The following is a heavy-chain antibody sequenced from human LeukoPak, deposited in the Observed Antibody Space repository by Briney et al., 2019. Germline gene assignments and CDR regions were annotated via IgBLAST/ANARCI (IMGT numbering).Heavy chain of an antibody. CDR1: GFKFSDHN. CDR2: INGDGTQK. D-gene: IGHD3-10*01. Sequence: AGGSLRLSCAASGFKFSDHNMNWVRQAPGKGLEWVAAINGDGTQKFYVDSMEGRFTISRDNAKNSLYLQMNSLRAEDTAVYYCARGDRGGDWGQGTLVTVSS. V-gene: IGHV3-7*05. J-gene: IGHJ4*02. CDR3: ARGDRGGD.